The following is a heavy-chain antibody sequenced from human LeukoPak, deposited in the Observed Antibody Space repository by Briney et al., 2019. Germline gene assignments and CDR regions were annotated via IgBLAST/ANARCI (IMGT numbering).Heavy chain of an antibody. V-gene: IGHV3-7*03. CDR3: ARSFGVYSGYDGEVPWYFDV. D-gene: IGHD5-12*01. CDR2: IKQDGSEK. CDR1: GFTFSSYW. J-gene: IGHJ2*01. Sequence: GGSLRLSCAASGFTFSSYWMSWVRQAPGKGLEWVANIKQDGSEKYYVDSVKGRFTISRDNAKNSLYRQMNSLRVEDTAVYYCARSFGVYSGYDGEVPWYFDVWGRGTLVTVSS.